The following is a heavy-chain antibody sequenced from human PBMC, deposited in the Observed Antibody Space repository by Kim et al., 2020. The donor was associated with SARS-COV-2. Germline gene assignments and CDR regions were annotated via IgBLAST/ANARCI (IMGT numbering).Heavy chain of an antibody. J-gene: IGHJ4*02. CDR3: TRDSAPGELV. D-gene: IGHD1-7*01. Sequence: GGSLRLSCAASGFTFSTYWMSWVRQAPGKGLEWVATIKHDGSEKYYVDSVKGRFTISRDNAKNSLYLQMNSLRAADTAVFYCTRDSAPGELVWGQGTLVTVSS. CDR2: IKHDGSEK. V-gene: IGHV3-7*01. CDR1: GFTFSTYW.